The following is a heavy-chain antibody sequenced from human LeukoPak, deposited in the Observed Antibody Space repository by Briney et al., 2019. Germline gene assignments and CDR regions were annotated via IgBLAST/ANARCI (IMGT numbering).Heavy chain of an antibody. CDR3: ARPRTYSSSWSPFDY. CDR2: IWYDGSNK. CDR1: GFTFNSYG. Sequence: ERSLRLSCAASGFTFNSYGMHWVRQAPGKGLEWVALIWYDGSNKYYADSVKGRFTISRDNSKNTLYLQMNSLRAEDTAVYYCARPRTYSSSWSPFDYWGQGTLVTVSS. D-gene: IGHD6-13*01. V-gene: IGHV3-33*01. J-gene: IGHJ4*02.